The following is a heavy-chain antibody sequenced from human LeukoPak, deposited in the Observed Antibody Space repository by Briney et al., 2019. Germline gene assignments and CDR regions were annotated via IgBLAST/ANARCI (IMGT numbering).Heavy chain of an antibody. CDR3: ARVPQDYDILTGYRYYFDY. CDR2: IKQDGTEK. V-gene: IGHV3-7*01. D-gene: IGHD3-9*01. CDR1: GFILSSYW. J-gene: IGHJ4*02. Sequence: GGSLRLSCAASGFILSSYWMSWVRQAPGKGLEWVANIKQDGTEKFYADSVKGRFTISRDNAKNSLYLQMNSLRAEDTAVYYCARVPQDYDILTGYRYYFDYWGQGTLVTVSS.